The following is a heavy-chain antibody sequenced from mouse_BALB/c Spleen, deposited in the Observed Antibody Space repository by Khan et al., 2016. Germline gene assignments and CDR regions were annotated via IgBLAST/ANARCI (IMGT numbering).Heavy chain of an antibody. CDR3: ARSSYEYGSSYGWFAY. D-gene: IGHD1-1*01. CDR1: GYTFTDYW. Sequence: QVQLQQSGAEMAKPGASVKMSCKASGYTFTDYWMHWVKQRPGQGLEWIGYINPSTGYTEYNQKFKDKATLTADKSSSTAYMQLSSLTSEDSAVYYCARSSYEYGSSYGWFAYWGQGTLVTVSA. J-gene: IGHJ3*01. CDR2: INPSTGYT. V-gene: IGHV1-7*01.